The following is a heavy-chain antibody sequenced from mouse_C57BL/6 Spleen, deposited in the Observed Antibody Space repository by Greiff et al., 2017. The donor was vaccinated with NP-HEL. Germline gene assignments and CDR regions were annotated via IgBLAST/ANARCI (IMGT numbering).Heavy chain of an antibody. CDR2: IYPGDGDT. Sequence: QVQLKESGPELVKPGASVKISCKASGYAFSSSWMNWVKQRPGKGLEWIGRIYPGDGDTNYNGKFKGKATLTADKSSSTAYMQLSSLTSEDSAVYFCARDRSSFFDYWGQGTTLTVSS. V-gene: IGHV1-82*01. J-gene: IGHJ2*01. CDR3: ARDRSSFFDY. CDR1: GYAFSSSW. D-gene: IGHD3-2*01.